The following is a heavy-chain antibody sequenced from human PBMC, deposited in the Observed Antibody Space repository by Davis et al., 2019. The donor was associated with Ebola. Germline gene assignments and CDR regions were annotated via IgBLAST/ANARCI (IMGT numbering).Heavy chain of an antibody. V-gene: IGHV3-30-3*01. D-gene: IGHD1-26*01. J-gene: IGHJ5*02. CDR3: ARGGIVVMNWFDP. Sequence: PGGSLRLSCAASGFTFSSYAMHWVRQAPGKGLEWVAVISYDGSNKYYADSVKGRFTISRDNSKNTLYLQMNSLRAEDTAVYYSARGGIVVMNWFDPWGQGTLVTVSS. CDR2: ISYDGSNK. CDR1: GFTFSSYA.